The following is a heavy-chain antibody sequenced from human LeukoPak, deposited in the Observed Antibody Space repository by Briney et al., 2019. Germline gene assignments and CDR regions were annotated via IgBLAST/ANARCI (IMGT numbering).Heavy chain of an antibody. V-gene: IGHV4-59*12. J-gene: IGHJ5*02. Sequence: SETLSLTCTVSGGSISSYYWSWIRQPPGKGLEWIGYIYHSGSTEYNPSLKSRVTISVDTSKNQFSLKLSSVTAADTAVYYCARDFTGYNLFDPWGQGTLVTVSS. CDR1: GGSISSYY. D-gene: IGHD5-12*01. CDR2: IYHSGST. CDR3: ARDFTGYNLFDP.